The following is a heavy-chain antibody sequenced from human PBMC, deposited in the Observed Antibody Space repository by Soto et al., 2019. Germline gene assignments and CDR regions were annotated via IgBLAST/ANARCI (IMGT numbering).Heavy chain of an antibody. D-gene: IGHD6-13*01. CDR3: ARVNTFDAGGNGDFYYGMDV. V-gene: IGHV3-21*01. Sequence: PGVSLRLPCAASGFTFSRYSMNWVRQAPVQGREWVSSINFSGTYIYYADSGKGRFTISRDNAKNSLYLQMNSLRAEDTAVYYCARVNTFDAGGNGDFYYGMDVWGQGATVPVSS. CDR2: INFSGTYI. CDR1: GFTFSRYS. J-gene: IGHJ6*02.